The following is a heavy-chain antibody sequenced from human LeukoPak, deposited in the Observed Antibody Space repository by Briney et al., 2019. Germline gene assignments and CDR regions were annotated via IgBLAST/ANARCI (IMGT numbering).Heavy chain of an antibody. J-gene: IGHJ6*04. D-gene: IGHD6-19*01. CDR1: GYTFTGYY. Sequence: ASVKVSCKASGYTFTGYYMHWVRQAPGQGLEWMGWINPNSGGTNYAQKFQGWVTMTRDTSISTAYMELSRLRSDDTAVYHCARELIAVAGTPYYYYGMDVWGKGTTVTVSS. CDR3: ARELIAVAGTPYYYYGMDV. V-gene: IGHV1-2*04. CDR2: INPNSGGT.